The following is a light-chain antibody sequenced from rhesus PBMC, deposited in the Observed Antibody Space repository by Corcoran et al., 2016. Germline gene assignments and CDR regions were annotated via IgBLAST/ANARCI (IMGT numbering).Light chain of an antibody. J-gene: IGKJ1*01. CDR2: RAY. CDR1: QGISNW. Sequence: DIQMTQSPSSLSASVGDRVTITCRVIQGISNWLAWYQRKPGKAPKLLNYRAYNLETGVPSRFSGSGSGTDVTRTIISLQPEDIATYYCQRHDNSPPWTFGQGTKVEIK. V-gene: IGKV1-69*01. CDR3: QRHDNSPPWT.